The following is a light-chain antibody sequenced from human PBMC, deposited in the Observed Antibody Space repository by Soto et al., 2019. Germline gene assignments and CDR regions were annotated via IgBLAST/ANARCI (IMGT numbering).Light chain of an antibody. CDR1: QDISSY. CDR3: QKYDSAPT. J-gene: IGKJ1*01. CDR2: AAS. V-gene: IGKV1-27*01. Sequence: IQLTQSPSSLSASVGDRATITCRASQDISSYLGWYQQKPGKAPKLLIYAASTLQSGVPSRFSGSGSGTDFTLTISSLQPEDVATYYCQKYDSAPTFGQGTKVDIK.